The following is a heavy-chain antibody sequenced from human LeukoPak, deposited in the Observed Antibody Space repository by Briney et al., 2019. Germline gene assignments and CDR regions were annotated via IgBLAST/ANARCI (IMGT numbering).Heavy chain of an antibody. V-gene: IGHV3-48*04. Sequence: GGSLRLSCAASGFTFSNFGMNWVRQAPGKGLEWVSYISSSSSTIYYADSVKGRFTISRDNAKNSLYLQMNSLRVEDTAVYYCARAHNWKYGTFDYWGQGSLVTVSS. CDR2: ISSSSSTI. CDR1: GFTFSNFG. CDR3: ARAHNWKYGTFDY. D-gene: IGHD1-7*01. J-gene: IGHJ4*02.